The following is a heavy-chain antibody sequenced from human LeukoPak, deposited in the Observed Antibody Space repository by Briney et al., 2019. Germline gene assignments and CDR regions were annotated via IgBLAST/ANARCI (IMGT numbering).Heavy chain of an antibody. CDR3: ARLARYHLLEASDT. D-gene: IGHD2-2*01. V-gene: IGHV1-18*01. Sequence: VASVTVSCTASGYTFNGFGISWVRQAPGQGLEWMGWISAYDGGTNYAQSLQGRLSMTTETSTTTAYMELRSLRSDDTAVYYCARLARYHLLEASDTWGQGTMVTVSS. CDR2: ISAYDGGT. J-gene: IGHJ3*02. CDR1: GYTFNGFG.